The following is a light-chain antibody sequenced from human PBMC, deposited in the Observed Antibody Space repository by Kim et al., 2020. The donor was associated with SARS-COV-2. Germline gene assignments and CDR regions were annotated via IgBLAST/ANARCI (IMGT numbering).Light chain of an antibody. Sequence: QSVTISFTGTSSDVGSYNRVSWYQQPPGTAPKLMIYEVSNRPSGVPDRFSGSKSGNTASLTISGLQAEDEADYYCSSYTSSSTSVFGGGTQLTVL. CDR3: SSYTSSSTSV. J-gene: IGLJ2*01. V-gene: IGLV2-18*02. CDR1: SSDVGSYNR. CDR2: EVS.